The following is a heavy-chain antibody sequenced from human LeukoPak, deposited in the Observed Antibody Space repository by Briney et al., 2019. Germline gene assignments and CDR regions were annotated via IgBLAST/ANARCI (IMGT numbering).Heavy chain of an antibody. V-gene: IGHV3-23*01. CDR1: GFTFSGYA. CDR3: AKGLLTKTHGISWDPFDS. J-gene: IGHJ4*02. CDR2: ISGPGSTT. D-gene: IGHD6-13*01. Sequence: GGSLRLSCAASGFTFSGYAMTWVRQAPGKGLEWVATISGPGSTTYYADSVKGRFTISRDNSQNTLYLQMNSLRAEDTAIYYCAKGLLTKTHGISWDPFDSWGQGTLGSVSS.